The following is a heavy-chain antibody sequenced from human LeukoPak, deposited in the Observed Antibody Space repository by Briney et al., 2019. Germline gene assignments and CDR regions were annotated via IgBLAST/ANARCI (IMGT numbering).Heavy chain of an antibody. Sequence: GRSLRLSCAASGFTFDDYAMHWVRQAPGKGLEWVSGISWNSGSIGYADSVKGRFTISRDNAKNSLYLQMNSLRPEDTALYYCAKVVIAVATVYYFDYWGQGTLVTVSS. J-gene: IGHJ4*02. V-gene: IGHV3-9*01. D-gene: IGHD6-19*01. CDR3: AKVVIAVATVYYFDY. CDR2: ISWNSGSI. CDR1: GFTFDDYA.